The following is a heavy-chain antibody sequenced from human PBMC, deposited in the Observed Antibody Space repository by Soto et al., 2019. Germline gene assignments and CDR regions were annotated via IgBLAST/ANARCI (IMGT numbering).Heavy chain of an antibody. Sequence: AVKVSCKASGCTFSSYAISWVRQAPGQGLEWMGGIIPIFGTANYAQKFQGRVTITADKSTSTAYMELSSLRSEDTAVYYCARGEDIVVVVAATPPYYYGMDVWGQGTTVTVSS. CDR2: IIPIFGTA. J-gene: IGHJ6*02. CDR1: GCTFSSYA. V-gene: IGHV1-69*06. D-gene: IGHD2-15*01. CDR3: ARGEDIVVVVAATPPYYYGMDV.